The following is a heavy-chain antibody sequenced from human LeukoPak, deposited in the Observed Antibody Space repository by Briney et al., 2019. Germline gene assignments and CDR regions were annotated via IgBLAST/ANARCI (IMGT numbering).Heavy chain of an antibody. V-gene: IGHV7-4-1*02. D-gene: IGHD2-15*01. Sequence: ASVKVSCKASGYTFTSYAMNWVRQAPGQGLEWMGWINTNTGNPTYAQGFTGRFVFSLDTSVSTAYLQISSLKAEDTAVYYCASLHCSGGSCYLDYWGQGTLVTVSS. CDR2: INTNTGNP. CDR3: ASLHCSGGSCYLDY. CDR1: GYTFTSYA. J-gene: IGHJ4*02.